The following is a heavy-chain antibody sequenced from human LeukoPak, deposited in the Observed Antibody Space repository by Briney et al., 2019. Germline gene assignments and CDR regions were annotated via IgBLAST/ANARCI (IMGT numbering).Heavy chain of an antibody. D-gene: IGHD3-22*01. CDR1: GYSFTNYG. V-gene: IGHV1-18*01. CDR3: ARAGQGFYYDNSAYYYDY. CDR2: ISAYNGNP. Sequence: GASVMVSCKASGYSFTNYGISWVRQGPGQGLEWMGWISAYNGNPTYAQKLRGRVTVTTDTSTSTAYMELRSLRSDDTAVYYCARAGQGFYYDNSAYYYDYWGQGTLVTVSS. J-gene: IGHJ4*02.